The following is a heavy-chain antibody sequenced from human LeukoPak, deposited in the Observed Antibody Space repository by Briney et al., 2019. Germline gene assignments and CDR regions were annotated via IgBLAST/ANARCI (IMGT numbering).Heavy chain of an antibody. J-gene: IGHJ5*02. D-gene: IGHD3-10*01. CDR2: MNPNSGNT. CDR3: ARGSYYGSGRYEKASFDP. V-gene: IGHV1-8*03. CDR1: GYTFTSYD. Sequence: GASVKVSCKASGYTFTSYDINWVRQATGQGLEWMGWMNPNSGNTGYAQKFQGRVTITRNTSISTAYMELSSLRSEDTAVYYCARGSYYGSGRYEKASFDPWGQGTLVTVSS.